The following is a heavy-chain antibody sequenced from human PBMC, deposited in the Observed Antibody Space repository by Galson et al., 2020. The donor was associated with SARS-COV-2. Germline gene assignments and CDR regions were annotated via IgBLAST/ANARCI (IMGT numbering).Heavy chain of an antibody. CDR1: GYTFTSYD. V-gene: IGHV1-8*01. CDR2: MNPNSGNT. Sequence: ASVKVSCKASGYTFTSYDINWVRQATGQGLEWMGWMNPNSGNTGYAQKFQGRVTMTRNTSISTAYMELSSLRSEDTAVYYCARGPTPRITMVRGARLYYFDYWGQGTLVTVSS. J-gene: IGHJ4*02. CDR3: ARGPTPRITMVRGARLYYFDY. D-gene: IGHD3-10*01.